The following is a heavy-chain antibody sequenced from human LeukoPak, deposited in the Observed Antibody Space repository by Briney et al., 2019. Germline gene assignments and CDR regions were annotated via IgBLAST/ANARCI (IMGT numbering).Heavy chain of an antibody. J-gene: IGHJ5*02. CDR3: ARTTVTTNWFDP. Sequence: ASVKVSCKASGYTFTGYYMHWVRQAPGQGLEWMGRINPNSGGTNYAQKFQGRVTMTRDTSISTGYMELSRLRSDDTAVYYCARTTVTTNWFDPWGQGTLVAVSS. CDR1: GYTFTGYY. V-gene: IGHV1-2*06. D-gene: IGHD4-11*01. CDR2: INPNSGGT.